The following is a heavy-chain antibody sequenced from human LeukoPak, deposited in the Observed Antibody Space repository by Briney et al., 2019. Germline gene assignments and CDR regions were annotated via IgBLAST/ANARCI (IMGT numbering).Heavy chain of an antibody. CDR3: AKIPSSSWYRFWLDY. Sequence: PGGSLRLSCAASGFTFSSYAMSWVRQAPGKGLEWVSAISGSGGSTYYADSVKGRFTISRDNSKNTLYLQMNSLRAEDTAVYYCAKIPSSSWYRFWLDYWGQGTLVTVSS. CDR1: GFTFSSYA. D-gene: IGHD6-13*01. V-gene: IGHV3-23*01. CDR2: ISGSGGST. J-gene: IGHJ4*02.